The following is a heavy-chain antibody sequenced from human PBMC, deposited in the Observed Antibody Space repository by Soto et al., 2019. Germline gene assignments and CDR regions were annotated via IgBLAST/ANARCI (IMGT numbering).Heavy chain of an antibody. CDR2: IIPVFNAA. V-gene: IGHV1-69*06. Sequence: QVQLVQSGAEVKKPGSSVRVSCKVSGGTFGSHTFTWVRQAPGQGLEWMGEIIPVFNAANYAQRFQDRVTITEDRSATTVYLDLSRLTSADTATYYCARIETRTYNNTRGTDLDFWGQGTLVIVSS. D-gene: IGHD1-20*01. CDR1: GGTFGSHT. J-gene: IGHJ4*02. CDR3: ARIETRTYNNTRGTDLDF.